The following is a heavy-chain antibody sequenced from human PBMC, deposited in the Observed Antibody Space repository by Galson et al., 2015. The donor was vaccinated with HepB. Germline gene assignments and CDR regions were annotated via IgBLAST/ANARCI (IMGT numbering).Heavy chain of an antibody. CDR3: AKHPRGYCSGGSCYFDY. Sequence: SLRLSCAASGFTFNSYAMSWVRQAPGKALECVSSISDSGVSSFYVGSVRGRFTISRDKSKNTLYLEMNSLRTEDTAVYYCAKHPRGYCSGGSCYFDYWGQGTPVIVSS. CDR2: ISDSGVSS. D-gene: IGHD2-15*01. V-gene: IGHV3-23*01. CDR1: GFTFNSYA. J-gene: IGHJ4*02.